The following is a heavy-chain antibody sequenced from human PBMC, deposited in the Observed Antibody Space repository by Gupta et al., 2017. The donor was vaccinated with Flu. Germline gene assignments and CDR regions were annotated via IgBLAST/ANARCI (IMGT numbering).Heavy chain of an antibody. CDR2: SRGRGSST. Sequence: RGWVRQGKGMGLVWVSVSRGRGSSTYYADSVKGRFTISRDNSKNTVDLHMSSLKAEDTAVYYCAKVVVAAYMSTRFRDYDYGLDVWGQGTRVTVSS. D-gene: IGHD3-16*01. CDR3: AKVVVAAYMSTRFRDYDYGLDV. V-gene: IGHV3-23*01. J-gene: IGHJ6*02.